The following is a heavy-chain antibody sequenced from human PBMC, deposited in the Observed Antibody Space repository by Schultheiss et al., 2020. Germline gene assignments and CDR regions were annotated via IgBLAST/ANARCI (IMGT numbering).Heavy chain of an antibody. CDR3: ARRKGYCSSTSCSHYYYGMDV. D-gene: IGHD2-2*01. J-gene: IGHJ6*02. Sequence: GGSLRLSCAASGFTFSKYAMNWVRQAPGKGLEWVSTLSGSGDSTYYADSVKGRFTMSRDNSKNTLYLQMNSLRAEDTAVYYCARRKGYCSSTSCSHYYYGMDVWGQGTTVTVSS. CDR1: GFTFSKYA. V-gene: IGHV3-23*01. CDR2: LSGSGDST.